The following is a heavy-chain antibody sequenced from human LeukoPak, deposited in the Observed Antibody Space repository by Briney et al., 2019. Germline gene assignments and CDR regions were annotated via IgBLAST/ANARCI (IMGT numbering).Heavy chain of an antibody. Sequence: ASVKVSCKASGYTFTSYGISWVRQAPGQGLEWMGWISAYNGNTNYAQKFQGRVTITADESTSTAYMELSSLRSEDTAVYYCAAVRASSSWVGFDYWGQGTLVTVSS. D-gene: IGHD6-6*01. CDR3: AAVRASSSWVGFDY. CDR1: GYTFTSYG. J-gene: IGHJ4*02. CDR2: ISAYNGNT. V-gene: IGHV1-18*01.